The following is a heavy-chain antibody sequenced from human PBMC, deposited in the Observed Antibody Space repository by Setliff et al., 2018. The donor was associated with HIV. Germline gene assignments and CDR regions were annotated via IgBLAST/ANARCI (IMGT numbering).Heavy chain of an antibody. CDR1: GFIFSRYE. D-gene: IGHD4-4*01. Sequence: GLRRLSCAASGFIFSRYEVNWVRQAPGKGLEWVSGISASGGGTYYADSVRGRCTISRDNAKNTLYLQMNSLRAEDTAVYYCARGGRDDYNYEYWGQGTLVTVSS. CDR2: ISASGGGT. CDR3: ARGGRDDYNYEY. J-gene: IGHJ4*02. V-gene: IGHV3-23*01.